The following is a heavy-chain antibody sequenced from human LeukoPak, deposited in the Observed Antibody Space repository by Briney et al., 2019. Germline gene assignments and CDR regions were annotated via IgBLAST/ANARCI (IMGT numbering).Heavy chain of an antibody. CDR1: GGSISSYY. D-gene: IGHD6-19*01. V-gene: IGHV4-59*01. CDR3: ARRLAVAGEFDY. J-gene: IGHJ4*02. Sequence: ETLSLTCTVSGGSISSYYWSWIRQPPGKGLEWIGYIYYSGSTNYNPSLKSRVTISVDTSKNQFSLKLSSVTDADTAVYYCARRLAVAGEFDYWGQGTLVTVSS. CDR2: IYYSGST.